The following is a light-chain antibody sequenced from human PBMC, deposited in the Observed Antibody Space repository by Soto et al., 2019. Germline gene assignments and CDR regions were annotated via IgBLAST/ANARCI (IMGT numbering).Light chain of an antibody. Sequence: QSVLTQPASVSGSPGQSITISCTGTISDVSGYNFVSWYQQYPGKAPKLMIYDVSNRPSGVSKRFSGSKSGNTASLTISGLQAEDEADYYCSSYTSSNTYVFGAGTKVTVL. V-gene: IGLV2-14*03. CDR1: ISDVSGYNF. CDR2: DVS. J-gene: IGLJ1*01. CDR3: SSYTSSNTYV.